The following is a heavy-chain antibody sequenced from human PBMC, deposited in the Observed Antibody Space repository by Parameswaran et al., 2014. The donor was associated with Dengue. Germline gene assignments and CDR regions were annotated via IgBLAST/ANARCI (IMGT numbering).Heavy chain of an antibody. CDR3: TTEGYTYGYHSLGV. Sequence: VRQMPGKGLEWVGRIKAKANGGTADYAAPVKGRFTISRDDSKKMLYLQMNSLQTEDTAVYYCTTEGYTYGYHSLGVWGQGTTVTVSS. V-gene: IGHV3-15*01. CDR2: IKAKANGGTA. J-gene: IGHJ6*02. D-gene: IGHD5-18*01.